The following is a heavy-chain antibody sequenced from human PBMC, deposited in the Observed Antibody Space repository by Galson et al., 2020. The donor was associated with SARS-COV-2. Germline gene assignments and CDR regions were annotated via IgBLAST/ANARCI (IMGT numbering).Heavy chain of an antibody. Sequence: ASVKVSCKVSGYTLTELSMHWVRQAPGKGLEWMGGFDPEDGETIYAQKFQGRVTMTEDTSTDTAYMELSSLGSEDTAVYYCATDLGRLGELALQWRGGSWGQGTLVTVSS. V-gene: IGHV1-24*01. J-gene: IGHJ5*02. CDR3: ATDLGRLGELALQWRGGS. D-gene: IGHD3-16*02. CDR1: GYTLTELS. CDR2: FDPEDGET.